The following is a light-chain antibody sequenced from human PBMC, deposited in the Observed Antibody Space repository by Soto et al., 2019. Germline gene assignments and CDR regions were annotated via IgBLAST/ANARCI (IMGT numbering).Light chain of an antibody. V-gene: IGLV4-69*01. J-gene: IGLJ3*02. CDR2: LNSDGSH. CDR3: QTWGTGLQV. Sequence: QSVLTQSPSASASLGASVKLTCTLTSGHSSYDIAWHQQQPEKGTRYLMKLNSDGSHSKGDGIPDRFSGSSSGAERYLTISSLQYEDEDYYYCQTWGTGLQVFGGGTKLTVL. CDR1: SGHSSYD.